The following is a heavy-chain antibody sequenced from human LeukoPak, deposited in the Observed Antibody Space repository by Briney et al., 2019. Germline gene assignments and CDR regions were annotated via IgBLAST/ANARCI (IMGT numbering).Heavy chain of an antibody. V-gene: IGHV3-7*01. CDR1: GFTFSSYW. J-gene: IGHJ4*02. D-gene: IGHD6-6*01. Sequence: GGSLRLSCAASGFTFSSYWMSWVRQAPGKGLEWVANIKQDGSEKYYVDSVKGRFTISRDNAKNSLYLQMNSLRAEDTAVYYCARAYSSSSLEFDYWGQGTLVNLSS. CDR3: ARAYSSSSLEFDY. CDR2: IKQDGSEK.